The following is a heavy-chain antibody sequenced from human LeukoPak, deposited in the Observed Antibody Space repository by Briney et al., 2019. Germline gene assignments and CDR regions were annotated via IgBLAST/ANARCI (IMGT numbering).Heavy chain of an antibody. CDR1: EFTFSSYS. CDR2: ITNSGNSK. D-gene: IGHD1-26*01. J-gene: IGHJ4*02. CDR3: AKDFEIRSGSEGALNY. V-gene: IGHV3-48*01. Sequence: GGSLRLSCAASEFTFSSYSMNWVRQAPGKGLEWVSYITNSGNSKSYADSVKGRFTISRDNTKNSLYLQMNSLRAEDTAVYYCAKDFEIRSGSEGALNYWGQGTLVTVSS.